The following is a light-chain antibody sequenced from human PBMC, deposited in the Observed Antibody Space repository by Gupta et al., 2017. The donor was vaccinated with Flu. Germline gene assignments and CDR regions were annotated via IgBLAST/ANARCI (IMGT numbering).Light chain of an antibody. CDR2: AAS. J-gene: IGKJ1*01. CDR3: QHSDRPRT. V-gene: IGKV1-39*01. CDR1: QSVKSSY. Sequence: DIQMTQSPSSLSASVEDRVTVTCRASQSVKSSYLNWYQQQPRTAPKLLIYAASSLQSGVPSIFSGSGSATYFLLTISGLQPEDFATYCCQHSDRPRTFGQGTKLEIK.